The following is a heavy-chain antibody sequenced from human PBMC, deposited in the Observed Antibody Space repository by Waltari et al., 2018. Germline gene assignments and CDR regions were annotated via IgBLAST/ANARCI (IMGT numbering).Heavy chain of an antibody. V-gene: IGHV4-34*01. D-gene: IGHD3-10*01. CDR1: GGSFSGYY. CDR3: ARCGSGYGSGSYSRY. CDR2: INHSGST. J-gene: IGHJ4*02. Sequence: QVQLQQWGAGLLKPSETLSLTCAVYGGSFSGYYWSWIRQPPGKGLEWIGEINHSGSTNYNPSLKSRVTISVDTSKNQFSLKLSSVTAADTAVYYCARCGSGYGSGSYSRYWGQGTLVTVSS.